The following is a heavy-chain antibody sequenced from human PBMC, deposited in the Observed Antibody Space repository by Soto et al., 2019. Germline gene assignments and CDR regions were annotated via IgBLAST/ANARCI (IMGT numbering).Heavy chain of an antibody. V-gene: IGHV3-48*01. D-gene: IGHD3-9*01. CDR2: ISSSSSTT. CDR1: GFTFSSYS. Sequence: GGSLRLSCAASGFTFSSYSMNWVRQAPGKGLEWVSYISSSSSTTYYADSGKGRFTTPRDNAKNYLYLQMNSLRAEDTAVYYCASLPVDFDWLSSPDYYYYYMDVWGKGTTVTVSS. CDR3: ASLPVDFDWLSSPDYYYYYMDV. J-gene: IGHJ6*03.